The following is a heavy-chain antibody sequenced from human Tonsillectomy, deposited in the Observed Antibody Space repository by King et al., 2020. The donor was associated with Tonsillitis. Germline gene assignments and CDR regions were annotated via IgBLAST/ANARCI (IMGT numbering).Heavy chain of an antibody. CDR2: IIPIFGTA. D-gene: IGHD3-9*01. Sequence: VQLVESGAEVKKPGSSVKVSCKASGGTFSNYAISWVRQAPGQGVEWMGGIIPIFGTANYAQRFQGRVTITADGSTSTAYMEVSSLRSEDTAVYYCARGRLAPGGMDVWGQGTTVTVSS. V-gene: IGHV1-69*01. CDR3: ARGRLAPGGMDV. CDR1: GGTFSNYA. J-gene: IGHJ6*02.